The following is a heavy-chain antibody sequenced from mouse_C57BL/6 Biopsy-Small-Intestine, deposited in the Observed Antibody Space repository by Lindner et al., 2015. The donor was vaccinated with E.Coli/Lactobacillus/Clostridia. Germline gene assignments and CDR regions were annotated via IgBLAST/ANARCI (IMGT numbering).Heavy chain of an antibody. D-gene: IGHD2-4*01. CDR3: ARSGDYNWFAY. CDR2: IYPGDGDT. Sequence: VQLQESGPELVKPEASVKISCKASGYAFSSSWMNWVKQRPGKGLEWIGRIYPGDGDTNYNGKFKGKATLTADKSSSTAYMQLSSLTSEDSAVYFCARSGDYNWFAYWGQGTLVTVSA. J-gene: IGHJ3*01. V-gene: IGHV1-82*01. CDR1: GYAFSSSW.